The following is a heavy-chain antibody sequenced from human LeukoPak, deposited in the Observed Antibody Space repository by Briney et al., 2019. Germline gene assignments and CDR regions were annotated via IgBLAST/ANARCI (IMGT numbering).Heavy chain of an antibody. J-gene: IGHJ4*02. V-gene: IGHV3-15*01. CDR1: GFTFSNAW. Sequence: GGSLRLSCAASGFTFSNAWMSWVRQAPGKGLEWVGRIKSKTDGGTTDYAAPVKGRFTISRDDSKNTLYLQMNSLKTEDTAVYYCTSQYSSGWNRYLDYWGQGTLVTVSS. CDR2: IKSKTDGGTT. D-gene: IGHD6-19*01. CDR3: TSQYSSGWNRYLDY.